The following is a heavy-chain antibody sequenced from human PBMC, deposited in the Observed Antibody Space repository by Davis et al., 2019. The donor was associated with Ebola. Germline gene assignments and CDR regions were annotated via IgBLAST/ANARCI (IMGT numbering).Heavy chain of an antibody. CDR1: GYTFTSYG. D-gene: IGHD6-6*01. CDR2: ISAYNGNT. CDR3: ARDLSGQLGRGAPQH. J-gene: IGHJ1*01. Sequence: ASVKVSCKASGYTFTSYGISWVRQAPGQGLEWMGWISAYNGNTNYAQKLQGRVTMTTDTSTSTAYMELRSLRSDDTAVYYCARDLSGQLGRGAPQHWGQGTLVTVSS. V-gene: IGHV1-18*04.